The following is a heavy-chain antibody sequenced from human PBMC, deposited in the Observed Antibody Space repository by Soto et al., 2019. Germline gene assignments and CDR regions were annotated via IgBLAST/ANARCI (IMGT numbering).Heavy chain of an antibody. CDR1: GFIFSSYG. D-gene: IGHD1-20*01. V-gene: IGHV3-30*18. CDR3: AKPSYIRAWQITETPLDY. CDR2: ISYDEGKK. Sequence: GGSLRLSCAASGFIFSSYGMHWVRQTPGKGLEWVAFISYDEGKKYYSDSVKGRFTISRDISKSTLYLQMNSLRAEDTAVYYCAKPSYIRAWQITETPLDYWGQGTLVTVSS. J-gene: IGHJ4*02.